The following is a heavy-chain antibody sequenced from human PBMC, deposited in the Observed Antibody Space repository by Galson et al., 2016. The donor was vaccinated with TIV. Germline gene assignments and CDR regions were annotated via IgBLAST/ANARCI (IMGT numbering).Heavy chain of an antibody. J-gene: IGHJ4*02. Sequence: SLRLSCAASEFVFSSFWMTWVRQAPGKGLEWVANIKQDGSEKYYVDSVTGRFTISRDNAKNSMYLQMNSLRAEDTAVYYCARGRGGEYLDYWGQGTRVTVSS. D-gene: IGHD3-16*01. CDR1: EFVFSSFW. CDR3: ARGRGGEYLDY. CDR2: IKQDGSEK. V-gene: IGHV3-7*03.